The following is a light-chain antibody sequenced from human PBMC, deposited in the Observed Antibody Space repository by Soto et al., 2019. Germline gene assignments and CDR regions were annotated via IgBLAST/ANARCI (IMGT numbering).Light chain of an antibody. CDR3: CSYAGSYVYV. V-gene: IGLV2-11*01. CDR2: DVT. Sequence: QSALTQPRSVSGSPGQSVTISCTGTSSDVGGYNYVSWCQQHPGKAPKLIIYDVTKRPSGVPDRFSDSKSGNTASLTISGLQAEDEADYYCCSYAGSYVYVFGTGTKLTVL. CDR1: SSDVGGYNY. J-gene: IGLJ1*01.